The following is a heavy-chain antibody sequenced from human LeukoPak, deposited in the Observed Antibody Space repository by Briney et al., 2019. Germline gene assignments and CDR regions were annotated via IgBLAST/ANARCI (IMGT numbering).Heavy chain of an antibody. CDR1: GYTFTGFY. V-gene: IGHV1-2*02. CDR3: ARDWFVDSGDDPFPFDY. J-gene: IGHJ4*02. CDR2: INPNSGGT. Sequence: ASVKVSCKASGYTFTGFYIHWVRQAPGQGLEWMGWINPNSGGTNYAQKFQGRVTMTRDTSISTAYMVLSRLTSDDTAIYYCARDWFVDSGDDPFPFDYWGQGTLVSVSS. D-gene: IGHD5-12*01.